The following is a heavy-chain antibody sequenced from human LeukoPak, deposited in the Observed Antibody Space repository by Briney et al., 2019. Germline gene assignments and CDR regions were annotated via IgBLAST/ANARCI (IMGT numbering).Heavy chain of an antibody. CDR3: ARESVIRGVSHFDY. J-gene: IGHJ4*02. CDR1: GDSMSSFY. D-gene: IGHD3-10*01. Sequence: ASDTLSLTCTVSGDSMSSFYWNWIRQPAGKGLEWIGRILPSGTSFSIPSLRSRLTVSLDTSKNQFSLRLNSVTAADTAVYYCARESVIRGVSHFDYWGQGTLVTVSS. V-gene: IGHV4-4*07. CDR2: ILPSGTS.